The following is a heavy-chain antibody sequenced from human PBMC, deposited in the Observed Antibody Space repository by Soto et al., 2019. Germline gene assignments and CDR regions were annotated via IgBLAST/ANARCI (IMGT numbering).Heavy chain of an antibody. CDR1: GGSISSYY. J-gene: IGHJ4*02. CDR3: ARIGGRGYCDY. V-gene: IGHV4-59*01. Sequence: LPLTCTVSGGSISSYYWSWIRQPPGKGLEWIGYIYYSGSTNYNPSLKSRVTISVDTSKNQFSLKLSSVTAADTAVYYCARIGGRGYCDYGVQGTLVTVCS. D-gene: IGHD2-15*01. CDR2: IYYSGST.